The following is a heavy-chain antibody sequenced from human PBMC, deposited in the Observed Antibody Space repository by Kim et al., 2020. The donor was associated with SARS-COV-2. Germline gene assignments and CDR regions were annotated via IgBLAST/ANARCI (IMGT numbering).Heavy chain of an antibody. CDR3: ARTTVFGVVLDS. Sequence: FFTPSLKSRLSISADRSKNQFSLNLRSVTAADTAVYYCARTTVFGVVLDSWGQGTLVTVSS. V-gene: IGHV4-30-2*05. D-gene: IGHD3-3*01. J-gene: IGHJ4*02.